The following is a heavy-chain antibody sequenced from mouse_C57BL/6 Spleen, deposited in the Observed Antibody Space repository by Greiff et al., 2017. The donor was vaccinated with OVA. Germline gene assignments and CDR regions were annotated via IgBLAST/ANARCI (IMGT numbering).Heavy chain of an antibody. CDR2: IYPGDGDT. Sequence: QVQLKQSGPELVKPGASVKISCKASGYAFSSSWMNWVKQRPGKGLEWIGRIYPGDGDTNYNGKFTGKATLTADKSSSTAYMQLSSLTSEDSAVYVCARGVTTVVYWYFDVWGTGTTVTVSS. CDR3: ARGVTTVVYWYFDV. CDR1: GYAFSSSW. V-gene: IGHV1-82*01. D-gene: IGHD1-1*01. J-gene: IGHJ1*03.